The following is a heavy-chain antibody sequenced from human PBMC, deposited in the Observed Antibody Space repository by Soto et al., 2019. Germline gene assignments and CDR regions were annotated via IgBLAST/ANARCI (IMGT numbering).Heavy chain of an antibody. CDR2: ITNTGGDS. CDR3: ARASGESYPGSRVFDS. D-gene: IGHD3-10*01. J-gene: IGHJ4*02. V-gene: IGHV3-23*01. CDR1: GFTFSNNA. Sequence: GGSLRLSCAASGFTFSNNAMTWVRQAPGKGLEWVSVITNTGGDSRYADSVKGRFTISRDNFKNTLYLQMNSLRAEDTAIYYCARASGESYPGSRVFDSWGQGTRGTVSS.